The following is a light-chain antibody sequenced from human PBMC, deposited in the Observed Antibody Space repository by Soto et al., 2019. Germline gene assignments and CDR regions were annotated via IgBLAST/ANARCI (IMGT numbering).Light chain of an antibody. CDR2: EVS. CDR1: SSDVGSYNL. CDR3: CSYAGSSIP. Sequence: QSVLTQAASVSGSPGQSITISCTGTSSDVGSYNLVSWYQQHPGKAPKLMIYEVSKRPSGVSNRFSGSKSGNTASLTISGLQAEDEADYYCCSYAGSSIPFGTGTKVTVL. V-gene: IGLV2-23*02. J-gene: IGLJ1*01.